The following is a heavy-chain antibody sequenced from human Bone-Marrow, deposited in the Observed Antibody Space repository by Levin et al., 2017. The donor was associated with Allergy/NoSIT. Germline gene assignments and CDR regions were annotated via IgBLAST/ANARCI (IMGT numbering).Heavy chain of an antibody. J-gene: IGHJ6*02. CDR1: GYTFTSYD. Sequence: ASVKVSCKASGYTFTSYDINWVRQATGQGLEWMGWMNPNSGNTGYAQKFQGRVTMTRNTSISTAYMELSSLRSEDTAVYYCAREGGYCSGGSCYPPYYYYGMDVWGQGTTVTVSS. CDR2: MNPNSGNT. V-gene: IGHV1-8*01. CDR3: AREGGYCSGGSCYPPYYYYGMDV. D-gene: IGHD2-15*01.